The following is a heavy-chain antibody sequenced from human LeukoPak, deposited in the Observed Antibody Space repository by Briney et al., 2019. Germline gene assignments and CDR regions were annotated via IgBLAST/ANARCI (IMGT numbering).Heavy chain of an antibody. CDR1: GGSISSSFYY. Sequence: KPSATLSLTCTVSGGSISSSFYYWGWLRQPPGKGLEWIGSTYYSGTTYYKPSLKSRVSVSVDTSKNQLSLNLTSVTAADTALYYCARHGYYYYTSGYFGYWGQGILVTVSS. D-gene: IGHD3-22*01. J-gene: IGHJ4*02. CDR3: ARHGYYYYTSGYFGY. V-gene: IGHV4-39*01. CDR2: TYYSGTT.